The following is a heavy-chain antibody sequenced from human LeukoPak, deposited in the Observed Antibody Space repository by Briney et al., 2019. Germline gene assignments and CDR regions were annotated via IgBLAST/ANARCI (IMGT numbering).Heavy chain of an antibody. CDR1: GYTFTSYD. Sequence: ASVKVSCKASGYTFTSYDINWVRQATGQGLEWMGWMNPNSGNTGYAQKFQGRVTMTRNTSISTAYMELSSLRSEDTAVYYCARGDFHSRSWRNWFDPWGQGTLVTVSS. V-gene: IGHV1-8*01. CDR2: MNPNSGNT. D-gene: IGHD6-13*01. J-gene: IGHJ5*02. CDR3: ARGDFHSRSWRNWFDP.